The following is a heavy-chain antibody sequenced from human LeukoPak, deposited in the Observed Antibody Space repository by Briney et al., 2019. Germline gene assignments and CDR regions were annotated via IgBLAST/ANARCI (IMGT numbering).Heavy chain of an antibody. CDR3: ARRDIVVVPASVPQDY. CDR1: GYTFTSYY. CDR2: INPSGGST. Sequence: ASVKVSCKASGYTFTSYYMHWVRQAPGQGLEWMGIINPSGGSTSYAQKFQGRVTMTRDTSTSTVYMELSSLRSEDTAVYYCARRDIVVVPASVPQDYWGQGTLVTVRS. D-gene: IGHD2-2*01. V-gene: IGHV1-46*01. J-gene: IGHJ4*02.